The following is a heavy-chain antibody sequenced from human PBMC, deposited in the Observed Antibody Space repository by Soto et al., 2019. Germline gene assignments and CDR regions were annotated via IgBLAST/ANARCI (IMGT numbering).Heavy chain of an antibody. J-gene: IGHJ3*02. V-gene: IGHV5-51*01. D-gene: IGHD3-3*01. CDR3: ARGVVLDAFDI. Sequence: GESLNLSFKGSGYSFPSYWIGWVRQMPGKGLEWMGIIYPGDSDTRYSPSFQGQVTISADKSISTAYLQWSSLKASDTAMYYCARGVVLDAFDIWGQGTMVTVSS. CDR1: GYSFPSYW. CDR2: IYPGDSDT.